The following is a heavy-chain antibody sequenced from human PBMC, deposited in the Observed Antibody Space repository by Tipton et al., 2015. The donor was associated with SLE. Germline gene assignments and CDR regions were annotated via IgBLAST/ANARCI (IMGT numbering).Heavy chain of an antibody. CDR2: ISSSGSTI. CDR3: ARDPISIAAAGYFDY. D-gene: IGHD6-13*01. Sequence: SLRLSCAASGFTVSSNYMSWIRQAPGKGLEWVSYISSSGSTIYYADSVKGRFTISRDNAKNSLYLQMNSLRAEDTAVYYCARDPISIAAAGYFDYWGQGTLVTVSS. CDR1: GFTVSSNY. J-gene: IGHJ4*02. V-gene: IGHV3-11*01.